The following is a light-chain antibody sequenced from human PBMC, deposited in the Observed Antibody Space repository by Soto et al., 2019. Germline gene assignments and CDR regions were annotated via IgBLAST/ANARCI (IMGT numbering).Light chain of an antibody. V-gene: IGKV3-20*01. CDR3: QQYGSSPYT. CDR1: QSVSSSY. Sequence: EIVLTQSPGTLSLSPGERATLSCRASQSVSSSYLAWYQQKPGQAPRLLVYGPSSRATGIPDRFSGSGSGTDFALTISRLEPEDFEVYYCQQYGSSPYTFGQGTKLEIK. J-gene: IGKJ2*01. CDR2: GPS.